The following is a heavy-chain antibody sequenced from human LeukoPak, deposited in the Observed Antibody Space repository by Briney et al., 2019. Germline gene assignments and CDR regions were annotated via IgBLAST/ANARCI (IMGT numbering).Heavy chain of an antibody. CDR1: GFTFSSYA. V-gene: IGHV3-21*01. J-gene: IGHJ6*02. CDR3: ARDGYGIYGMDV. CDR2: ISSSSSYI. Sequence: GGSLRLSCAASGFTFSSYAMSWVRQAPGKGLEWVSSISSSSSYIYYADSVKGRFTISRHNAKNSLYLQMNSLRAEDTAVYCCARDGYGIYGMDVWGQGTTVTVSS. D-gene: IGHD5-18*01.